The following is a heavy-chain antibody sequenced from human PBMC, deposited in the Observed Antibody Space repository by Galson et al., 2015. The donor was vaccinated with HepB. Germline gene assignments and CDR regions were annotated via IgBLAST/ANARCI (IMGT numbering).Heavy chain of an antibody. V-gene: IGHV1-46*03. Sequence: SVKVSCKASGYTFTSYYMHWVRQAPGQGLEWMGIINPNGGITTYAQKFQGRVTMTRDTSTSTVYMELSSLKSEDTAVYYCVRGGSSSVFDPWGQGTLVTVSS. J-gene: IGHJ5*02. CDR1: GYTFTSYY. D-gene: IGHD6-13*01. CDR3: VRGGSSSVFDP. CDR2: INPNGGIT.